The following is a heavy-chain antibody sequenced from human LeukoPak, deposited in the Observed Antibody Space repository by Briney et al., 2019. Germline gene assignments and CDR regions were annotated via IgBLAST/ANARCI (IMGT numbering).Heavy chain of an antibody. CDR1: GFTFSNYY. D-gene: IGHD3-10*01. V-gene: IGHV3-74*03. CDR3: AKGRLLLWFGELLYRPGYNWFDP. CDR2: INSDSRDT. J-gene: IGHJ5*02. Sequence: PGGSLRLSCAASGFTFSNYYVHWVRQPPGKGLVWVSRINSDSRDTTYVDSVKGRFTISRDNAKNSLYLQMNSLRAEDTAVYYCAKGRLLLWFGELLYRPGYNWFDPWGQGTLVTVSS.